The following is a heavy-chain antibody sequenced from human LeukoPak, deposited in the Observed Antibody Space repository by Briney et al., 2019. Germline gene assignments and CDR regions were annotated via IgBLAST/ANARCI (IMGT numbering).Heavy chain of an antibody. CDR1: GFTFSSYW. Sequence: GGSLRLSCAASGFTFSSYWMHWVRQAPGKGLEWVANIKQDGSEKYYVDSVKGRFTISRDNAKNSLYLQMNSLRAEDTAVYYCAREALSEYYDSSGYDYWGQGTLVTVSS. CDR2: IKQDGSEK. D-gene: IGHD3-22*01. V-gene: IGHV3-7*01. CDR3: AREALSEYYDSSGYDY. J-gene: IGHJ4*02.